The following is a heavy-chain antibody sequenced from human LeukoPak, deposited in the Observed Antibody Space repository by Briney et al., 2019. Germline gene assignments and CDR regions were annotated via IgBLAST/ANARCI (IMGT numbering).Heavy chain of an antibody. D-gene: IGHD2-15*01. V-gene: IGHV4-59*01. Sequence: SETLSLTCTVSGDSITNYFWSWLRQPPGKGLEWIGYIYYTGNTNYKPSLKSRITISVDTSTNQFSLRLRSVTAADTAVYYCARGRVAYSAYYFDYWGRGTLVTVSS. CDR2: IYYTGNT. CDR3: ARGRVAYSAYYFDY. J-gene: IGHJ4*02. CDR1: GDSITNYF.